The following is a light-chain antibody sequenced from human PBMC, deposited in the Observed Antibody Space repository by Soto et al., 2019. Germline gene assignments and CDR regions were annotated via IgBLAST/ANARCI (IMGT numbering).Light chain of an antibody. Sequence: EIVLTQSPGTLSLSPGERATLSCRASQSVSSSYLAWYQQKPGQAPRVLIYGACSRATGIPDRFSGSGSGTDFTLTISRLEPEDFAVYYCQQYGSSPATFGQGTKVEIK. CDR1: QSVSSSY. CDR2: GAC. V-gene: IGKV3-20*01. J-gene: IGKJ1*01. CDR3: QQYGSSPAT.